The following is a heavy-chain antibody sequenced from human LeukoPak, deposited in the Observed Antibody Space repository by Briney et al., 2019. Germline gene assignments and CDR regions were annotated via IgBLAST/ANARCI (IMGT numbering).Heavy chain of an antibody. J-gene: IGHJ4*02. CDR2: IYSGGST. D-gene: IGHD5-18*01. CDR3: ARNLEDSYGYDY. V-gene: IGHV3-53*01. Sequence: GGSLRLSCAAFGFTVSSNYMSWVRQAPGKGLEWVSVIYSGGSTYYADSVKGRFTISRDNSKNTLYLQMNSLRAEDTAVYYCARNLEDSYGYDYWGQGTLVTVSS. CDR1: GFTVSSNY.